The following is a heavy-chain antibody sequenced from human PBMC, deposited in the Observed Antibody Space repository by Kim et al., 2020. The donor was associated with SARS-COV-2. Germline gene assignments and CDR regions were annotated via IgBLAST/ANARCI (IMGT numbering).Heavy chain of an antibody. CDR1: GFTFSSYS. D-gene: IGHD3-10*01. CDR2: ISSSSSYI. CDR3: ARWGRGDGAFDI. V-gene: IGHV3-21*01. Sequence: GGSLRLSCAASGFTFSSYSMNWVRQAPGKGLEWVSSISSSSSYIYYADSVKGRFTISRDNAKNSLYLQMNSLRAEDTAVYYCARWGRGDGAFDIWGQGTMVTVSS. J-gene: IGHJ3*02.